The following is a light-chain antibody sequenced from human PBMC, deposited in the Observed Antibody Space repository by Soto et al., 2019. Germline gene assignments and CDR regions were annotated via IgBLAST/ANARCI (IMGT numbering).Light chain of an antibody. Sequence: ALTQPASVSGSPGQSITISCTATSSDVGSFNYVSWYQHHPGKAPKLMIYEVTSRPPGVSNRFSGSKSGNKASLTISGLQAEHEADYYCLSYATSTTLYVFGSGTKVTVL. CDR3: LSYATSTTLYV. CDR2: EVT. CDR1: SSDVGSFNY. V-gene: IGLV2-14*01. J-gene: IGLJ1*01.